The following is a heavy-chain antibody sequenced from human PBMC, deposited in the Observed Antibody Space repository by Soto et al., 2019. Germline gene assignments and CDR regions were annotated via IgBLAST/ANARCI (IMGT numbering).Heavy chain of an antibody. CDR2: LIPIFDTT. CDR1: GGTFSSFA. J-gene: IGHJ5*02. V-gene: IGHV1-69*01. CDR3: ARARAERARSYDFWGGSSDA. D-gene: IGHD3-3*01. Sequence: QVQLVQSGAEVKRPGSSVKVSCKASGGTFSSFAISWVRQAPGQGLEWMGGLIPIFDTTNHAQKFQGRVTIIADESTSTAYMELSSLRFEDTAVYYCARARAERARSYDFWGGSSDAWGQGTLFSVSS.